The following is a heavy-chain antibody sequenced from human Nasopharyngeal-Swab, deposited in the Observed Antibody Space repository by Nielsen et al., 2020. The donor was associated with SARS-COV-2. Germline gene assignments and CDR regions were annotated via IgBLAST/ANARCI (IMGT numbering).Heavy chain of an antibody. J-gene: IGHJ4*02. Sequence: WIRQPPGKGLEWIGYIYYSGSTNYNPSLKSRVTISVDTSKNQFSLKLSSVTAADTAVYYCARDGGQAYYFDYWGQGTLVTVSS. V-gene: IGHV4-59*01. CDR2: IYYSGST. CDR3: ARDGGQAYYFDY. D-gene: IGHD3-16*01.